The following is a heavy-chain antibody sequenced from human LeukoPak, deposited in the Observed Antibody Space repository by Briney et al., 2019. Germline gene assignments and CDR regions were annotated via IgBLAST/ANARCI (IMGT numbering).Heavy chain of an antibody. CDR1: GGSISSYY. CDR3: ARHTIRGRWFSGYYYGMDV. Sequence: SETLSLTCTVSGGSISSYYWSWIRQPPGKGLEWIGYIYYSGSTNYNPSLKRRVTISVDTSKNQFSLKLSSVTAADTAVYYCARHTIRGRWFSGYYYGMDVWGQGTTVTVSS. V-gene: IGHV4-59*08. J-gene: IGHJ6*02. CDR2: IYYSGST. D-gene: IGHD1-26*01.